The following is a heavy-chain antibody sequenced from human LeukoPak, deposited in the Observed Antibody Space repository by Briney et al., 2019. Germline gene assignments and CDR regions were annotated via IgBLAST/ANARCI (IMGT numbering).Heavy chain of an antibody. CDR2: INPSGGST. D-gene: IGHD5-12*01. J-gene: IGHJ4*02. CDR3: ARMSGYDTNDFDY. Sequence: ASVKVSCKASGYTFTSYYMHWVRQAPGQGLEWMGIINPSGGSTSYAQEFQGRVTITRDTSASTAYMELSSLRSEDMAVYYCARMSGYDTNDFDYWGQGTRVTVSS. CDR1: GYTFTSYY. V-gene: IGHV1-46*01.